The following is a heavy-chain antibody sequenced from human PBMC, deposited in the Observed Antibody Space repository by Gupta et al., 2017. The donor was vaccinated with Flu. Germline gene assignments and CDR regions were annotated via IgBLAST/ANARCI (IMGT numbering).Heavy chain of an antibody. J-gene: IGHJ3*01. V-gene: IGHV1-8*01. D-gene: IGHD2-2*01. Sequence: DINWVRQATGQGLEWMGWMNPRSGNTGYAQKFQGRVSMTRDTSRSTAYMELSSLRSEDTGVYFCAREGIAVVPVAVDAVDVWGRGTMVTVSS. CDR3: AREGIAVVPVAVDAVDV. CDR1: D. CDR2: MNPRSGNT.